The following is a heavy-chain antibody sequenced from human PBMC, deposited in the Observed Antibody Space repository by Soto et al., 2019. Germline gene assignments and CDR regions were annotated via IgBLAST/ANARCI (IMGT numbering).Heavy chain of an antibody. CDR1: CGSFSGLY. Sequence: SLTLPLTWAVYCGSFSGLYWSWIRQPQGKGLEWIGEINHSGSTNYNPSLKSRVTISLDTSKNQFSLNLSSVTAADTAVYYCARRSSGTNRGRWFDPWGQGTLVTVSS. D-gene: IGHD1-26*01. CDR2: INHSGST. CDR3: ARRSSGTNRGRWFDP. J-gene: IGHJ5*02. V-gene: IGHV4-34*01.